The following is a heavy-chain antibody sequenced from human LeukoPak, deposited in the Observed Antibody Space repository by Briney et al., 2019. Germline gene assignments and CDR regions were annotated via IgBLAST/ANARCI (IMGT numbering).Heavy chain of an antibody. J-gene: IGHJ4*02. CDR2: INHSGST. D-gene: IGHD3-22*01. Sequence: SETLSLTCAVYGGSFSGYYWSWIRQPPGKGLEWIGEINHSGSTNYYPSLKSRVTISVYTSKKQFSLKLSSVTAADTAVYYCARRGLKYDSSGYYYRTFDYWGQGTLVTVSS. V-gene: IGHV4-34*01. CDR1: GGSFSGYY. CDR3: ARRGLKYDSSGYYYRTFDY.